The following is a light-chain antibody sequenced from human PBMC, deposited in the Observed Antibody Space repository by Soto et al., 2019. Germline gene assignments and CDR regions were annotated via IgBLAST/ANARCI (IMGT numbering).Light chain of an antibody. J-gene: IGLJ3*02. CDR3: ATWDDSLNGWV. CDR2: TNN. CDR1: SSNIGSNT. Sequence: QSVLTQPPSASGTPGQRVTISCSGSSSNIGSNTVSWYQQLPGTAPKLLMYTNNQRPSGVPDRFSGSKSGTSASLAISGLQSEDEADYYCATWDDSLNGWVFGGGTKLTVL. V-gene: IGLV1-44*01.